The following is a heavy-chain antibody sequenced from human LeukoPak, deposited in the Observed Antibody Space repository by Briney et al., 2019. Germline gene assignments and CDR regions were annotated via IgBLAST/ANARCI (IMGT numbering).Heavy chain of an antibody. CDR2: IYYSGST. Sequence: SETLSLTCTVSGGSISSYYWSWIRQPPGKGLEWLGYIYYSGSTNYNPSLKSRVTISVDTSKNQFSLKLSSVTAADTAVYYCASSYCSGGSCYGTDLTSWGQGTLVTVSS. CDR1: GGSISSYY. J-gene: IGHJ4*02. V-gene: IGHV4-59*08. CDR3: ASSYCSGGSCYGTDLTS. D-gene: IGHD2-15*01.